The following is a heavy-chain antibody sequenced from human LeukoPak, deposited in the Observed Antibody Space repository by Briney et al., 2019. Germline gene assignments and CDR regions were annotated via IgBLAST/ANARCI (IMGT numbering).Heavy chain of an antibody. Sequence: SETLSLTCTVSGGSISSYYWSWIRQPPGKGLEWIGYIYYSGSTSYNPSLKSRVTISVDTSKNQFSLKLSSVTAADTAVYYCARGRGYSYAPRYNWFDPWGQGTLVTVSS. CDR1: GGSISSYY. V-gene: IGHV4-59*12. CDR3: ARGRGYSYAPRYNWFDP. D-gene: IGHD5-18*01. CDR2: IYYSGST. J-gene: IGHJ5*02.